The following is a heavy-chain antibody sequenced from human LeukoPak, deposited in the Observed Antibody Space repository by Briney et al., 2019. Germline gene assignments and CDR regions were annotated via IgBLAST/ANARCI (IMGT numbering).Heavy chain of an antibody. V-gene: IGHV1-69*05. CDR3: AFKLGYCSGGSCSLDV. CDR2: NIPIFGTA. D-gene: IGHD2-15*01. J-gene: IGHJ6*04. Sequence: GASVEVSCKASGGTFSSYAISWVRQAPGQGLEWMGGNIPIFGTANYAQKFQGRVTITTDESTSTAYMELSSLRSEDTAVYYCAFKLGYCSGGSCSLDVWGKGTTVTVSS. CDR1: GGTFSSYA.